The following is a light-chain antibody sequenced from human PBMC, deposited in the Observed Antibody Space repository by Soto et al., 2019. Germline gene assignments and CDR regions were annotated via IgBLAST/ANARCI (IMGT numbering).Light chain of an antibody. V-gene: IGKV3D-20*02. Sequence: PGNTVTLSCRASQSVSGGFLTWYQQKPGQAPSLLIYGASTRATGIPARFSGSGSGTDFTLTISSLEPEDFAVYYCQQRSNSITFGQGTRLEIK. J-gene: IGKJ5*01. CDR3: QQRSNSIT. CDR1: QSVSGGF. CDR2: GAS.